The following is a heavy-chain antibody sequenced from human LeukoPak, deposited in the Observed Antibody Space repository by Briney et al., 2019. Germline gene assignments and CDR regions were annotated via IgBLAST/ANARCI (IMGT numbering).Heavy chain of an antibody. D-gene: IGHD4-17*01. J-gene: IGHJ6*02. Sequence: PGGSLRLSCAASGFTFSSYSMNWVRQAPGKGLEWVSSISSSSSYIYYADSVKGRFTISRDNSKNTLYLQMSYLRAEDTAVYYCARAPGTTLHYGGLDVWGQGTTVTVSS. CDR2: ISSSSSYI. CDR1: GFTFSSYS. V-gene: IGHV3-21*01. CDR3: ARAPGTTLHYGGLDV.